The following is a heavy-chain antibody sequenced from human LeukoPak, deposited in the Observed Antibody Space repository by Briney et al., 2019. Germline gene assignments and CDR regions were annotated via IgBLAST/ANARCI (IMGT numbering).Heavy chain of an antibody. CDR3: ARGYYDFWSGQRWYYFDY. CDR2: IYYSGST. D-gene: IGHD3-3*01. CDR1: GGSISSYY. V-gene: IGHV4-59*08. Sequence: SETLSLTCTVSGGSISSYYWSWIRQPPGKGLEWIGYIYYSGSTNYNPSLKSRVTISVDTSKNQFSLKLSSVTAADTAVYYCARGYYDFWSGQRWYYFDYWGQGTLVTVSS. J-gene: IGHJ4*02.